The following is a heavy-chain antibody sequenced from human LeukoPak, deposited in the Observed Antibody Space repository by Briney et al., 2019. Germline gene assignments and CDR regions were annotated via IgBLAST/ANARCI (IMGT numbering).Heavy chain of an antibody. CDR2: IYTSGST. CDR1: GGSISSYY. CDR3: ARDQFSSGWYGGLDY. V-gene: IGHV4-4*07. D-gene: IGHD6-19*01. Sequence: PSETLSLTCTVSGGSISSYYWSWIRRPAGKGLEWIGRIYTSGSTNYNPSLKSRVTMSVDTSKNQFSLKLSSVTAADTAVYYCARDQFSSGWYGGLDYWGQGTLVTVSS. J-gene: IGHJ4*02.